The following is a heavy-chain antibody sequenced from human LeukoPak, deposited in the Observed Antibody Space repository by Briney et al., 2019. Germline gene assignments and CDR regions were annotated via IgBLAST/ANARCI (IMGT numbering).Heavy chain of an antibody. Sequence: GGSLRLSCAASGFIFSSYSMSWVRQAPGKGLEWVSTISKTADSESYADSVKGRFTISRDNSKNTLYLQMNSLRAEDTAVYYCARELGQWLVQDWYFDLWGRGTLVTVSS. CDR2: ISKTADSE. CDR3: ARELGQWLVQDWYFDL. CDR1: GFIFSSYS. J-gene: IGHJ2*01. D-gene: IGHD6-19*01. V-gene: IGHV3-23*01.